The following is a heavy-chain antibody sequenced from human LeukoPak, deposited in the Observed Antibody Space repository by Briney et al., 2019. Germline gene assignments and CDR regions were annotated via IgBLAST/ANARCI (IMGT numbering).Heavy chain of an antibody. CDR2: ITNGGSTI. CDR3: ARSIGLTGGGVDV. V-gene: IGHV3-11*01. J-gene: IGHJ6*02. D-gene: IGHD3-9*01. Sequence: GGSLRLSCAASGFPFSDYNMNWVRQAPGKGLEWVSYITNGGSTIHHADSVKGRFTISGDNAKKTLYLQMNSLRAEDTAVYYCARSIGLTGGGVDVWGQGTTVTVSS. CDR1: GFPFSDYN.